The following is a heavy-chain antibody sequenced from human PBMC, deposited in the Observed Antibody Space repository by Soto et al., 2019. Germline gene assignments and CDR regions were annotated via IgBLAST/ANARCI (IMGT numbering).Heavy chain of an antibody. D-gene: IGHD3-10*01. CDR3: ARDMVRGVTGMDV. CDR2: IYYSGST. Sequence: PSETLSLTCTVSGGSISSGGYYWSWIRQHPGKGLEWIGYIYYSGSTYYNPSLKSRVTISVDTSKNQFSLKLSSVTAADTAVYYCARDMVRGVTGMDVWGQGTTVTVS. J-gene: IGHJ6*02. CDR1: GGSISSGGYY. V-gene: IGHV4-31*03.